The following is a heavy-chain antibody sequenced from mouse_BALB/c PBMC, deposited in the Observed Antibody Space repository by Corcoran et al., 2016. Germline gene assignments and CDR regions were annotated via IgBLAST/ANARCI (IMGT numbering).Heavy chain of an antibody. CDR1: GYTFSSYW. D-gene: IGHD2-4*01. J-gene: IGHJ3*01. Sequence: QVQLQQSGAELMKPGASVKISCKATGYTFSSYWIEWVKQRPGHGLEWIGEILPGSGSTNYNEKFKGKATFTADTSSNTAYMQLSSLTSEDSAVYYCARDTMITTRFAYWGQGTLVTVSA. CDR3: ARDTMITTRFAY. V-gene: IGHV1-9*01. CDR2: ILPGSGST.